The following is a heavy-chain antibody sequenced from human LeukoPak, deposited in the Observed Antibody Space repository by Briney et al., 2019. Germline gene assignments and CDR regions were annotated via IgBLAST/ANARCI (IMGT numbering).Heavy chain of an antibody. Sequence: PSETLSLTCTVSGGSIGSSSFDWGWIRQPPGKGLEWIGSIFNSGSTYYNPSLKSRVTIPVDTSKKQFSLKVNSVTAADTAVYYCARNGSKVGAAGPVGGYFDYWGRGTLVTVSS. CDR3: ARNGSKVGAAGPVGGYFDY. V-gene: IGHV4-39*01. CDR1: GGSIGSSSFD. D-gene: IGHD1-26*01. J-gene: IGHJ4*02. CDR2: IFNSGST.